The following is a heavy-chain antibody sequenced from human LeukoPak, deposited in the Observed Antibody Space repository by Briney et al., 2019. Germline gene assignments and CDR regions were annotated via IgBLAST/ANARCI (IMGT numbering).Heavy chain of an antibody. V-gene: IGHV1-2*02. J-gene: IGHJ4*02. D-gene: IGHD6-13*01. CDR2: INPNSGGT. CDR3: ARGYSSSWYRKSQASYFDY. Sequence: SVTVSFMSSVYTFTYYYMHWVRQAPGQGREWMGCINPNSGGTNYAQKFQGRVAMTRVTSTSKAYMELSRLRSDDTAVYYCARGYSSSWYRKSQASYFDYWGQGTLVTVSS. CDR1: VYTFTYYY.